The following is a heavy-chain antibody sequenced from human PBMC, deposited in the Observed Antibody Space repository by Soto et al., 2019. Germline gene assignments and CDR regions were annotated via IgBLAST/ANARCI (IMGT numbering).Heavy chain of an antibody. CDR2: IDWDDDK. CDR1: GFSISTSGVR. V-gene: IGHV2-70*04. J-gene: IGHJ4*02. CDR3: ARILDGSAFDY. Sequence: ESGPTLVNPTQTLTLTCTFSGFSISTSGVRVSWIRQPPGKALEWLARIDWDDDKFYSTSLKTRLTISKDTSKNQVVLTMTNMDPVDTATYYCARILDGSAFDYWGQGTLVTVSS. D-gene: IGHD3-10*01.